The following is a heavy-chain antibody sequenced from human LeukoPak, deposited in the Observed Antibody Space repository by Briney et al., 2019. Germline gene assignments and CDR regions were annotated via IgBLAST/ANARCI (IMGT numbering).Heavy chain of an antibody. D-gene: IGHD6-13*01. CDR2: ISYDGSNK. CDR3: ARDLGMGASDI. Sequence: GGSLRLSCVASGFTFSTYPMHWGRQAPGKGLEWMAVISYDGSNKYHGDSVKGRFTISRDNSKNTVYLQMNSLREEDTAVYYCARDLGMGASDIWGQGTMVSVSS. J-gene: IGHJ3*02. CDR1: GFTFSTYP. V-gene: IGHV3-30-3*01.